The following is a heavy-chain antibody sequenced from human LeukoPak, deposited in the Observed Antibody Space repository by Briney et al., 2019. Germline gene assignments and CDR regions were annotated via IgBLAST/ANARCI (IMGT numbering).Heavy chain of an antibody. D-gene: IGHD6-19*01. V-gene: IGHV4-59*02. CDR3: ERGRQWLETNWFDP. CDR1: GGSVIGYH. J-gene: IGHJ5*02. Sequence: SETLSLTCTVSGGSVIGYHWIWIRQPPGRGLEWIGDIYDSSHTVYNPSVRSRVTMSIDTSACLFFLSLKSVTTADTAVYFCERGRQWLETNWFDPWGQGTLVTVSS. CDR2: IYDSSHT.